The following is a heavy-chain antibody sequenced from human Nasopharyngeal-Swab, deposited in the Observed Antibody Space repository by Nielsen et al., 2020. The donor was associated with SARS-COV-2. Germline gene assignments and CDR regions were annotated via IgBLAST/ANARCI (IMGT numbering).Heavy chain of an antibody. V-gene: IGHV3-23*01. CDR2: LGTAGDT. Sequence: GGSLRLSCIASGFTSSASSLTWLRKPPGKGLQWVSTLGTAGDTYYADSVKGPFTISRDNSKNTLYLQMNSLRAEDTAVYYCAKKTVGTYPFDYWGQGTLVTLSS. D-gene: IGHD3-16*02. J-gene: IGHJ4*02. CDR1: GFTSSASS. CDR3: AKKTVGTYPFDY.